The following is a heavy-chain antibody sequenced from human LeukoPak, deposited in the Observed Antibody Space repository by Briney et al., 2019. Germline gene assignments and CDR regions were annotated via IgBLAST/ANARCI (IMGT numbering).Heavy chain of an antibody. V-gene: IGHV1-8*01. CDR3: TRGPPNWGYDF. CDR1: GYIFTSYD. CDR2: MSPNSGNT. J-gene: IGHJ4*02. Sequence: ASVTVSCKASGYIFTSYDINWVRQATGQRLEWLGWMSPNSGNTGYAQKFQGRVTMTRSTALSTAYMELSSLKSDDTAVYYCTRGPPNWGYDFWGQGTLVTVFS. D-gene: IGHD3/OR15-3a*01.